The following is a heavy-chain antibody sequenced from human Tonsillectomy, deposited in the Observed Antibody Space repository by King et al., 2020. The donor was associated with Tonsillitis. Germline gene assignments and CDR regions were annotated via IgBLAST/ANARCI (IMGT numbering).Heavy chain of an antibody. CDR3: ARDTGGWRSFDY. CDR1: GYSFTGYS. CDR2: INPDGGAA. V-gene: IGHV1-2*06. Sequence: VQLVQSAAEVKKPGASVKVSCQASGYSFTGYSIHWVRQAPGQGLDWMGRINPDGGAADYALRFEDRVTMTTDTSSRTAYLELSRLRSDDTATYFCARDTGGWRSFDYWGQGTLVTVSA. D-gene: IGHD2-8*02. J-gene: IGHJ4*02.